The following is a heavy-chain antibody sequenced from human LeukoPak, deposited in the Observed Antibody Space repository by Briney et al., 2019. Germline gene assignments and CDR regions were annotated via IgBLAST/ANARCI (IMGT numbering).Heavy chain of an antibody. D-gene: IGHD3-3*01. Sequence: ASVKVSCKASGYTFTGYYMHWVRQAPGQGLEWMGWINPNSGGTNYAQKFQGRVTMTRDTSISTAYMKLSRLRSDDTAVYYCARGGRFLEWLQPSGGDFDYWGQGTLVTVSS. V-gene: IGHV1-2*02. CDR3: ARGGRFLEWLQPSGGDFDY. CDR2: INPNSGGT. CDR1: GYTFTGYY. J-gene: IGHJ4*02.